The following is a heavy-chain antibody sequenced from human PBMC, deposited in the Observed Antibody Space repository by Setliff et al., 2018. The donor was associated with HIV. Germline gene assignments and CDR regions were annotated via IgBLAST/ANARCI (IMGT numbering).Heavy chain of an antibody. CDR1: GGSITSYF. CDR3: AREIYGGNSRPFDY. Sequence: PSETLSLTCTVTGGSITSYFWSWIRQPPGKGLEWIGYIYYNGNTNYNPTLNSRGTISVDTSKNQFSLKLTSVTAADTAVYYCAREIYGGNSRPFDYWGQGTLVTV. D-gene: IGHD4-17*01. V-gene: IGHV4-59*01. J-gene: IGHJ4*02. CDR2: IYYNGNT.